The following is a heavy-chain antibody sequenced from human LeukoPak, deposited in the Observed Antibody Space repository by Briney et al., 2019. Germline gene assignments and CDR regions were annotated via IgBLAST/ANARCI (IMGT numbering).Heavy chain of an antibody. Sequence: GGSLRLSCAASGFTFSSYAMHWVRQAPGKGLEWVASLSYDGSNEYYADSVKGRFTSSRDNSKNTLYLQMNSLRAEDTAVHYCARDRKYGGYDGVDYWGQGTLVTVSS. CDR2: LSYDGSNE. J-gene: IGHJ4*02. CDR1: GFTFSSYA. D-gene: IGHD5-12*01. V-gene: IGHV3-30*04. CDR3: ARDRKYGGYDGVDY.